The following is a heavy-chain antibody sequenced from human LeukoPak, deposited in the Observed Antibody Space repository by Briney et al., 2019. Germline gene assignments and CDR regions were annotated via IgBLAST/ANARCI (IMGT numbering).Heavy chain of an antibody. CDR3: ARDLMLPVAY. J-gene: IGHJ4*02. CDR2: IKEDGSEK. V-gene: IGHV3-7*01. D-gene: IGHD2-8*01. Sequence: PGGSLRLSCAASGFTFSSYWMSWVRQAPGKGLEWVANIKEDGSEKNYVDSVKGRFTISRDNAKNSLFLQMNSLRAEDTAVYYCARDLMLPVAYWGQGTLVTVSS. CDR1: GFTFSSYW.